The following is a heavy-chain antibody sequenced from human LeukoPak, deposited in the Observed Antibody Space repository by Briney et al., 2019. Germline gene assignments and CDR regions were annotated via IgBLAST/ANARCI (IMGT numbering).Heavy chain of an antibody. J-gene: IGHJ6*02. CDR3: ARVADFFYYYGMDV. CDR2: INHSGST. D-gene: IGHD3-3*01. CDR1: GGSFSGYY. Sequence: SETLSLTCAVYGGSFSGYYWSWIRQPPGKGLEWIGEINHSGSTNYNPSLKSRVTMSVDTSKNQFSLKLSSVTAADTAVYYCARVADFFYYYGMDVWGQGTTVTVSS. V-gene: IGHV4-34*01.